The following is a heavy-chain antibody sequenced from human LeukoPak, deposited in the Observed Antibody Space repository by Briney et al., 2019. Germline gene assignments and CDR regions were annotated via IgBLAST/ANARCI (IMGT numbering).Heavy chain of an antibody. J-gene: IGHJ5*02. CDR3: ASYFNYDILSLFDP. Sequence: PSETLSLTCTVSGGSISSSSYYWGWIRQPPGKGLEWIGSIYYSGSTYYNPSLKSRVTISVDTSKNQFSLKLSSVTAADTAVYYCASYFNYDILSLFDPWGQGTLVTVSS. CDR2: IYYSGST. V-gene: IGHV4-39*01. D-gene: IGHD3-9*01. CDR1: GGSISSSSYY.